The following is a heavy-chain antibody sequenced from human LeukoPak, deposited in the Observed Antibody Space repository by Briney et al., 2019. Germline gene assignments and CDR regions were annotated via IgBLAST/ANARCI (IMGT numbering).Heavy chain of an antibody. CDR1: GFTFSSYA. CDR3: AKDLYVDTAKVTDY. D-gene: IGHD5-18*01. Sequence: PGGSLRLSCAASGFTFSSYAMSWVRQAPGKGLEWVSAISGSGGSTYYADSVKGRFTISRDDSKNTLYLQMNSLRAEDTAVYYCAKDLYVDTAKVTDYWGQGTLVTVSS. CDR2: ISGSGGST. V-gene: IGHV3-23*01. J-gene: IGHJ4*02.